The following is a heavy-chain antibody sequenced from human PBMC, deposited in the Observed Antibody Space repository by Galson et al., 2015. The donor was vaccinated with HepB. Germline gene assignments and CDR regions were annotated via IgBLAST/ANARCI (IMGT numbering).Heavy chain of an antibody. J-gene: IGHJ4*02. V-gene: IGHV4-59*08. CDR3: AGDSSGWYNFDY. D-gene: IGHD6-19*01. Sequence: ETLSLTCTVSGGSISSYYWSWIRQPPGKGLEWIGYIYYSGSTNYNPSLKSRVTISVDTSKNQFSLKLSSVTAADTAVYYCAGDSSGWYNFDYWGQGTLVTVSS. CDR2: IYYSGST. CDR1: GGSISSYY.